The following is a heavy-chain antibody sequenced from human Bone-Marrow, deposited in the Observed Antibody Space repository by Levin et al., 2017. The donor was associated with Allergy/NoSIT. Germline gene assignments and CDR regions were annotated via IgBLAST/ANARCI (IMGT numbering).Heavy chain of an antibody. V-gene: IGHV3-66*01. CDR3: ARDRNHFGHFGF. Sequence: QSSETLSLTCVGSGFTVDSNYMSWVRQAPGKGLEWVSIIYSGGSTYYADSVKGRFTISRDNSKNTLYLQMNSLRAEDTAVYFCARDRNHFGHFGFWGQGTLVTVSS. J-gene: IGHJ4*02. CDR2: IYSGGST. D-gene: IGHD1-14*01. CDR1: GFTVDSNY.